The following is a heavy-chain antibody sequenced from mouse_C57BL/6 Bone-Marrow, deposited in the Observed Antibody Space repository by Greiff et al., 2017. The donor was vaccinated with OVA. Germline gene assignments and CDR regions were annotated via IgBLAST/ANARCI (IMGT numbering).Heavy chain of an antibody. Sequence: VQLQQSGPELVKPGASVKISCKASGYTFTDYYMNWVKQSHGKSLEWIGDINPNNGVTSYNQTFKGKATLTVDKSSSTAYMELRSLTSEDSAVYDGAMSGSGRFAYGGKGTLVTVSA. CDR2: INPNNGVT. CDR1: GYTFTDYY. V-gene: IGHV1-26*01. J-gene: IGHJ3*01. CDR3: AMSGSGRFAY. D-gene: IGHD1-1*01.